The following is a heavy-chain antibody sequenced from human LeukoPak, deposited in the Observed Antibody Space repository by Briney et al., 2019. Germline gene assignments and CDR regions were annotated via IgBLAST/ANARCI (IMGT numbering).Heavy chain of an antibody. CDR2: INPNSGGT. Sequence: ASVKVSCTASGYTFTGYYMHWVRQAPGQGLEWMGWINPNSGGTNYAQKFQGRVTMTRDTSISTAYMELSRLRSDDTAVYYCARDLRYYDILTGPDYGMDVWGQGTTVTVSS. D-gene: IGHD3-9*01. CDR1: GYTFTGYY. J-gene: IGHJ6*02. V-gene: IGHV1-2*02. CDR3: ARDLRYYDILTGPDYGMDV.